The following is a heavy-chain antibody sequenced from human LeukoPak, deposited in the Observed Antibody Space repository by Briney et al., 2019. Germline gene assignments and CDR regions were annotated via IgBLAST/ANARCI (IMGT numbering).Heavy chain of an antibody. CDR3: ARSGFDSPYGMDV. CDR1: GFTFTKYD. CDR2: INANNGNT. J-gene: IGHJ6*02. V-gene: IGHV1-8*01. D-gene: IGHD3-9*01. Sequence: ASMKVSCKASGFTFTKYDINWVRQAPGQGPDWMGLINANNGNTDYKQNFQGRVIMTRSTSTSTAYLELHRLTFEDTAVYYCARSGFDSPYGMDVWGQGTTITVSS.